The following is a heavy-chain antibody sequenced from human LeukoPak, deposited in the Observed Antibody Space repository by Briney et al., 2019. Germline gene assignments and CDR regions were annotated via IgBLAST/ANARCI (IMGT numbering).Heavy chain of an antibody. V-gene: IGHV3-7*01. J-gene: IGHJ4*02. D-gene: IGHD4-11*01. CDR1: GFTFNTYA. CDR2: IKGDGSEI. Sequence: PGGSLRLSCAASGFTFNTYAVNWVRQAPGKGLEWVANIKGDGSEINYVDSVKGRFTISRDNAKNSLSLQMNSLTADDTGVYYCAREGLPYSGDHWGQGTLVTVSS. CDR3: AREGLPYSGDH.